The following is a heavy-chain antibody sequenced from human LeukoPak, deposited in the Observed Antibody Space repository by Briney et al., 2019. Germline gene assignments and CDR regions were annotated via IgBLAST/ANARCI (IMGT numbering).Heavy chain of an antibody. CDR1: GGSISSSSYY. CDR3: ARLSLDGADY. CDR2: IFYSGNT. J-gene: IGHJ4*02. D-gene: IGHD1-1*01. Sequence: SETLSLTCTVSGGSISSSSYYWGWIRQPPGKGLEWIGSIFYSGNTYYNPSLKSRVTISVDTSKNQFSLKLSSVTAADTAVYYCARLSLDGADYWGQGTLVTVSS. V-gene: IGHV4-39*01.